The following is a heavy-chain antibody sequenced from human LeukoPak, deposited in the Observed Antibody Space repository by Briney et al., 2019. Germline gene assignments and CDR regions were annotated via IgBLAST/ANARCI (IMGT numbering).Heavy chain of an antibody. V-gene: IGHV4-31*03. CDR1: GGSISSGGYY. D-gene: IGHD2-2*01. CDR2: IYYSGST. Sequence: SETLSFTCTVSGGSISSGGYYWSWIRQHPGKGLEWIGHIYYSGSTYYNPSLKSRVTISVDTSKNQFSLKLSSVTAADTAVYYCARAIGYCSSTSCYLRASYYMDVWGKGTTVTVSS. J-gene: IGHJ6*03. CDR3: ARAIGYCSSTSCYLRASYYMDV.